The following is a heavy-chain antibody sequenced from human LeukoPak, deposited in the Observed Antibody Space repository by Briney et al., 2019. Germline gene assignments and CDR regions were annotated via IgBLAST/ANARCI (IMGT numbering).Heavy chain of an antibody. J-gene: IGHJ5*02. D-gene: IGHD3-3*01. CDR3: ARALGYYDFWSGSSSPSNWFDP. Sequence: SETLSLTCTVSGGSNNFYYWSWLRQSPGKGLEWIGNIYYSGSINYNPSLKSRVTISVDTSKNQFSLILSSVTAADTAVYYCARALGYYDFWSGSSSPSNWFDPWGQGTLVTVSS. CDR2: IYYSGSI. CDR1: GGSNNFYY. V-gene: IGHV4-59*01.